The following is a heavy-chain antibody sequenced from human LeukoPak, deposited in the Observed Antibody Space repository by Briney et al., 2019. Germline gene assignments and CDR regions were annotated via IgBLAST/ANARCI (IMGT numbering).Heavy chain of an antibody. V-gene: IGHV4-31*03. D-gene: IGHD3-10*01. J-gene: IGHJ5*02. Sequence: SQTLSLTCTVSGATFNSDDQYWNWIRQSPGKGLEWIEYIYYSGSTYYNPSLESRVIISVDTSKNQFSLKLSSVTAADTAEYYCARVNYYGSGSYTWFDPWGQGTLVTVSS. CDR1: GATFNSDDQY. CDR3: ARVNYYGSGSYTWFDP. CDR2: IYYSGST.